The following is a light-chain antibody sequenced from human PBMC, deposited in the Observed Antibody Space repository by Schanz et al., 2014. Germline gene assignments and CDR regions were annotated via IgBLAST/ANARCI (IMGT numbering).Light chain of an antibody. V-gene: IGKV1-5*03. J-gene: IGKJ4*01. CDR1: QSISSW. CDR2: KAS. CDR3: QQYNSPLT. Sequence: DIQMTQSPSTLSASVGDRVTITCRASQSISSWLAWYQQKPGKAPKLLMSKASSLESWVPSRFSGSGSGTEFTLTISSLQPDDFATYYCQQYNSPLTFGGGTKVEIK.